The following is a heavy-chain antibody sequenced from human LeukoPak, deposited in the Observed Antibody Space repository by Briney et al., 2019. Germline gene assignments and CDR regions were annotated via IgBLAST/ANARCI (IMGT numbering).Heavy chain of an antibody. CDR2: ISSSSSYI. CDR3: AREVAHIYFDY. V-gene: IGHV3-21*01. J-gene: IGHJ4*02. CDR1: GFTFSSYG. Sequence: GGSLRLSCAASGFTFSSYGMSWVRQAPGKGLEWVSSISSSSSYIYYADSVKGRFTTSRDNAKNSLYLQMNSLRAEDTAVYYCAREVAHIYFDYWGQGTLVTVSS.